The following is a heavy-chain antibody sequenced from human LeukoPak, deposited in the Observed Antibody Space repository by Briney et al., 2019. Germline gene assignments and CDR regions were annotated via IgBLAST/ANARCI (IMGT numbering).Heavy chain of an antibody. CDR2: INHSGST. Sequence: PSETLSLTCAVYGGSFSGYYWSWIRQPPGKGLEWIGEINHSGSTNYNPSLKSRVTISVDTSKNQFSLKLSSVTAADTAVYYCARGRIAGTAGNWFDPWGRGTLVTVSS. V-gene: IGHV4-34*01. CDR1: GGSFSGYY. D-gene: IGHD2-15*01. CDR3: ARGRIAGTAGNWFDP. J-gene: IGHJ5*02.